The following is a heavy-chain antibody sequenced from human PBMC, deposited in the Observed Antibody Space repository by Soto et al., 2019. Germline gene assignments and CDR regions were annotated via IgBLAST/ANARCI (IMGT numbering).Heavy chain of an antibody. J-gene: IGHJ4*02. CDR1: GGSTSSDNY. V-gene: IGHV4-30-4*01. Sequence: PSETLSLTCTVSGGSTSSDNYWSWIRQPPGKGLEWIGHIYYSGNTDYNPSLKSRLVISIDTSKNQFSLKLSSVTAADTAVYFCAREGGESSDGLYYFDSWGQGSLVTVSS. CDR3: AREGGESSDGLYYFDS. D-gene: IGHD3-16*01. CDR2: IYYSGNT.